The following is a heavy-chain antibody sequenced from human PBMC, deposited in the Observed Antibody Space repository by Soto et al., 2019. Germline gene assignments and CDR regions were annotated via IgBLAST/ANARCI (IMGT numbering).Heavy chain of an antibody. CDR1: GFTFSSYA. D-gene: IGHD4-17*01. CDR2: ISSNGGST. J-gene: IGHJ3*02. CDR3: VKEAKTTVTLDDAFDI. V-gene: IGHV3-64D*09. Sequence: GGSLRLSCSASGFTFSSYAMHWVRQAPGKGLEYVSAISSNGGSTYYADSVKGRFTISRDNSKNTLYLQMSSLRAEGTAVYYCVKEAKTTVTLDDAFDIWGQGTMVTVSS.